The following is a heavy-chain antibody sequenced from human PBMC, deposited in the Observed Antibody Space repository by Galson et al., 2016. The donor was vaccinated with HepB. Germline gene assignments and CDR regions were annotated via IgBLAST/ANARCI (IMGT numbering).Heavy chain of an antibody. Sequence: TLSLTCTVSGGSISSGSYYWRWIRQPAGKGLEWIGRNYSGGSTNYKPSLKSRVTISLDTSKNQFSLKPGSVTAADTAVYYCTRGYSFYDSSGTGSWGQGTHVTVSS. CDR2: NYSGGST. D-gene: IGHD3-22*01. J-gene: IGHJ5*02. V-gene: IGHV4-61*02. CDR1: GGSISSGSYY. CDR3: TRGYSFYDSSGTGS.